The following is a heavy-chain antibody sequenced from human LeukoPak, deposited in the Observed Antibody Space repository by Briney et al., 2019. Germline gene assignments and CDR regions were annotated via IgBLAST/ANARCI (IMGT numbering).Heavy chain of an antibody. CDR3: AKDRDDYGDPECFNT. CDR1: GFTFSSYA. V-gene: IGHV3-23*01. CDR2: VTGSGGTT. D-gene: IGHD4/OR15-4a*01. J-gene: IGHJ3*02. Sequence: PGGSLRLSCAASGFTFSSYAMGWVRQAPGKGLEWVSAVTGSGGTTYYADSVKGRFTISRDNSRNTLHLQMNSLRADDTAVYYCAKDRDDYGDPECFNTWGQGTMVTVSS.